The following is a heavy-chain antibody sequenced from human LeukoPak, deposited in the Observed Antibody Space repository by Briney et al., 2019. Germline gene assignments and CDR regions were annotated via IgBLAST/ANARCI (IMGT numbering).Heavy chain of an antibody. J-gene: IGHJ4*02. D-gene: IGHD2-15*01. CDR3: AKDRNVVLVAATRSDH. CDR2: ISGSGGST. Sequence: GGSLRLSCAASGFTVSSNYMSWVRQAPGKGLEWVSGISGSGGSTYYADSVKGRFTISRDNPKNTLYLQMNSLRAEDTAVYYCAKDRNVVLVAATRSDHWGQGTLVTASS. CDR1: GFTVSSNY. V-gene: IGHV3-23*01.